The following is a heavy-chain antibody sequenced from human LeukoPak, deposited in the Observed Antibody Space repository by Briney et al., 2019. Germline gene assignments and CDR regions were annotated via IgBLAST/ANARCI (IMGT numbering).Heavy chain of an antibody. J-gene: IGHJ3*02. CDR2: IYSGGST. CDR3: ARETYYYDSSGYGSAFDI. Sequence: PAGSLRLSCAASGFTVSSNYMSWVRQAPGKGLEWVSVIYSGGSTYYADSVKGRFTISRDNSKNTLYLQMDSLRAEDTAVYYCARETYYYDSSGYGSAFDIWGQGTMVTVSS. CDR1: GFTVSSNY. V-gene: IGHV3-53*01. D-gene: IGHD3-22*01.